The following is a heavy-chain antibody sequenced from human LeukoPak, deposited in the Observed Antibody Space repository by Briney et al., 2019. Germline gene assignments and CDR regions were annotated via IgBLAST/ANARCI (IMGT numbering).Heavy chain of an antibody. CDR3: ARGIKDYSDSSEVGMI. Sequence: AKSLRLSCAASGFTFSSYGMRWIRQAPGKGLEWVAVIWYDGSNKYYADSMKGRFTISRDNSKNTLYLQLHSLRGEETAVYYCARGIKDYSDSSEVGMIWGQGTMVTV. D-gene: IGHD3-22*01. V-gene: IGHV3-33*01. CDR1: GFTFSSYG. J-gene: IGHJ3*02. CDR2: IWYDGSNK.